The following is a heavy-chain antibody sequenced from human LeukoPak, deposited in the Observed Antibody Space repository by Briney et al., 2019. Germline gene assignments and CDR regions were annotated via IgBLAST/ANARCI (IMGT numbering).Heavy chain of an antibody. CDR1: GFTFSDYY. CDR2: ISSSGSTT. V-gene: IGHV3-11*01. J-gene: IGHJ4*02. CDR3: AKDGKTRNWNYFQAKPVY. D-gene: IGHD1-7*01. Sequence: PGGSLRLSCAASGFTFSDYYMSWIRQAPGKGLEWISFISSSGSTTYYADFVKGRFTISRDTTKNSLYLQMNSLRAEDTAIYYCAKDGKTRNWNYFQAKPVYWGQGTLVTVSS.